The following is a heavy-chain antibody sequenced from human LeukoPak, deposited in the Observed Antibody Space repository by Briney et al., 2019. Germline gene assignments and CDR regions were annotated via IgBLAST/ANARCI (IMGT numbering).Heavy chain of an antibody. J-gene: IGHJ4*02. Sequence: GGSLRLSCAASGFTFSSYAMSWVRQAPGKGLEWVSAISGSGGSTYYADSVKGRFTISRDNAKNSLYLQMNSLRAEDTAVYYCARDYYGGNPFFDYWGQGTLVTVSS. CDR3: ARDYYGGNPFFDY. D-gene: IGHD4-23*01. CDR1: GFTFSSYA. V-gene: IGHV3-23*01. CDR2: ISGSGGST.